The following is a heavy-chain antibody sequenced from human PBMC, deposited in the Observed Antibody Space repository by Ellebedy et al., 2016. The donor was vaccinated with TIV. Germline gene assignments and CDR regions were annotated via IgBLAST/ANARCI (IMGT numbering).Heavy chain of an antibody. CDR1: GGSISSYY. J-gene: IGHJ2*01. Sequence: SETLSLXXTVSGGSISSYYWSWIRQPPGKGLEWIGYIYYSGSTNYNPSLKSRVTISVDTSKNQFSLKLSSVTAADTAVYYCARRRIIGGGYFDLWGRGTLVTVSS. V-gene: IGHV4-59*12. CDR2: IYYSGST. D-gene: IGHD2-15*01. CDR3: ARRRIIGGGYFDL.